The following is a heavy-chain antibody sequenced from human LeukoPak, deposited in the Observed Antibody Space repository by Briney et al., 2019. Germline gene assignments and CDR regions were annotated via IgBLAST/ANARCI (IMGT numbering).Heavy chain of an antibody. D-gene: IGHD6-13*01. J-gene: IGHJ4*02. V-gene: IGHV3-23*01. Sequence: GGSLRLSCAASGFTFSSNAMSWVRQAPGKGLEWVSGISESGGSTYYVDSVKGRFIISRDNSRNTLHLQMNSLRADDTAVYYCGKGRDTSSWYAFDYWGQGTLVTVSS. CDR3: GKGRDTSSWYAFDY. CDR2: ISESGGST. CDR1: GFTFSSNA.